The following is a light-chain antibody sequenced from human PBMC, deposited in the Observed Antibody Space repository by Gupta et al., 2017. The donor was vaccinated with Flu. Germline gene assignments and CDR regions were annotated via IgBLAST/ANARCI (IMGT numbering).Light chain of an antibody. CDR1: SSDVGNYNL. Sequence: QSALTQPASVSGSLGQSITISCTGTSSDVGNYNLVSWYQQYPGKAPKVLIYEVSERPSGLADRFSGSKSGNTASLTIAGLQADDEAAYYCCSYAKSSPFWVFGGGTSLTVL. CDR3: CSYAKSSPFWV. J-gene: IGLJ3*02. V-gene: IGLV2-23*02. CDR2: EVS.